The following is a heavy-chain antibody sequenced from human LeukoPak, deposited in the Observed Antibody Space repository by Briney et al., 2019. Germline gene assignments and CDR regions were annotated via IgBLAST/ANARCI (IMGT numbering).Heavy chain of an antibody. J-gene: IGHJ6*03. Sequence: GGSLRLSCAAPGLTFDDYGMSWVRQPPGKGLDWFSVINWNGGSTGYADSVKGRFTISRDNAKNSLYLQMNSLRAEDTALYYCARIAVAGPLYYYYYMDVWGKGTTVTVSS. V-gene: IGHV3-20*04. CDR3: ARIAVAGPLYYYYYMDV. CDR1: GLTFDDYG. CDR2: INWNGGST. D-gene: IGHD6-19*01.